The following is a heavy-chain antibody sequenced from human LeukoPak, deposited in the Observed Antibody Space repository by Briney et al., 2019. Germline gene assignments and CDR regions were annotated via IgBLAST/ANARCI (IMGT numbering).Heavy chain of an antibody. V-gene: IGHV1-69*13. CDR3: ARRPIGDGYNRYFDY. CDR2: ITPIFGTA. J-gene: IGHJ4*02. CDR1: GGTFSSYA. D-gene: IGHD5-24*01. Sequence: SVKVSCKASGGTFSSYAISWVRQAPGQGLEWMGGITPIFGTANYAQKFQGRVTITADESTSTAYMELSSLRSEDTAVYYCARRPIGDGYNRYFDYWGQGTLVTVSS.